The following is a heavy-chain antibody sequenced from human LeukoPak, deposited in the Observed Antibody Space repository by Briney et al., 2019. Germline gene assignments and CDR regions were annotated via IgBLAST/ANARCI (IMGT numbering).Heavy chain of an antibody. J-gene: IGHJ3*02. V-gene: IGHV3-23*01. CDR1: GFTFSSYA. Sequence: PGGSLRLSCAASGFTFSSYAMSWVRQAPGKGLEWVSAISCSGGSTYYADSVKGRFTISRDNSKNTLYLQMNSLRAEDTDVYYCANRAQYCSSTSCYAGGAFDIWGQGKMVTVSS. CDR3: ANRAQYCSSTSCYAGGAFDI. D-gene: IGHD2-2*01. CDR2: ISCSGGST.